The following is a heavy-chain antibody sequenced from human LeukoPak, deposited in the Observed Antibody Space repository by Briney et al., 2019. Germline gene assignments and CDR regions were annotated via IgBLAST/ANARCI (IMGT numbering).Heavy chain of an antibody. J-gene: IGHJ6*03. D-gene: IGHD1-26*01. CDR3: ARVRGSSGSYEYYHYMDV. CDR1: GGSISYFY. Sequence: PSETLSLTCTVSGGSISYFYWSWIRQPAGKGLEWIGRIYTSGSTNYNPSLKSRVTMSVDTSKKQFSPKLSSVTAADTAVYYCARVRGSSGSYEYYHYMDVWGKGTTVTISS. V-gene: IGHV4-4*07. CDR2: IYTSGST.